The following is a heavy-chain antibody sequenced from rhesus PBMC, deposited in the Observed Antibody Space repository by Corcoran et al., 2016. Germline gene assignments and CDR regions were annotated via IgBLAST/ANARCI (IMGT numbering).Heavy chain of an antibody. V-gene: IGHV4-93*01. CDR3: ASTDCSNSDCSSGDF. CDR1: GGSLSRNSW. Sequence: QMQLQESGPAVVQPSESLSLTCACSGGSLSRNSWCSSSRQSPGEGPKWIGGFYGGGGSTEDNPFLKSRVSISTDTSKNQGSLKVTSVTDADTAVYYCASTDCSNSDCSSGDFWGQGVLVTVSS. CDR2: FYGGGGST. D-gene: IGHD2-15*01. J-gene: IGHJ4*01.